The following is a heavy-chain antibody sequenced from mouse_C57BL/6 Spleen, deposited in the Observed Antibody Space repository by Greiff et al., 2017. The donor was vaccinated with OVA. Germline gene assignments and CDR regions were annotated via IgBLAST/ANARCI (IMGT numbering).Heavy chain of an antibody. Sequence: QVTLKESGPGILQSSPSLSLSCSFSGFSLSTSGMGVSWIRQPSGQGLVWLAHIYWDDDKRYNPSLESRLSIFKDTSRNQVVLKSLRGDTADTATYYCARSDGNYFDYWGQGTTLTVSS. CDR3: ARSDGNYFDY. V-gene: IGHV8-12*01. CDR1: GFSLSTSGMG. D-gene: IGHD2-3*01. J-gene: IGHJ2*01. CDR2: IYWDDDK.